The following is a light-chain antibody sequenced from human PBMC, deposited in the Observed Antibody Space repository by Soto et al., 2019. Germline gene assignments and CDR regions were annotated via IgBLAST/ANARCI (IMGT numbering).Light chain of an antibody. CDR1: QGLGNF. CDR3: QSYNGPPLS. J-gene: IGKJ4*01. V-gene: IGKV1-27*01. CDR2: SAS. Sequence: DMQMTQSPSSLSASVGDRVTITCRAGQGLGNFLAWYQQKPGKAPRLLVYSASTLQRGVPSRFSGSGSGTEFTLTINGLQPEDVATDYCQSYNGPPLSLGGGTRVDI.